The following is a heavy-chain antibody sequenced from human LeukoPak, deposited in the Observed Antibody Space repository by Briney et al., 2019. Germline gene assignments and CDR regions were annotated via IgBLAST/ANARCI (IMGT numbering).Heavy chain of an antibody. V-gene: IGHV3-48*01. Sequence: PGGSLRLSCAVSGFTFGTKSMNWVRQAPGKGLEWVSYITADSGTTYYADSVKGRFTISRDDSKNTLYLQMNSLRAEDTAVYYCARLNLGYGYFLEATKRDYWGQGTLVTVSS. CDR2: ITADSGTT. D-gene: IGHD5-18*01. J-gene: IGHJ4*02. CDR3: ARLNLGYGYFLEATKRDY. CDR1: GFTFGTKS.